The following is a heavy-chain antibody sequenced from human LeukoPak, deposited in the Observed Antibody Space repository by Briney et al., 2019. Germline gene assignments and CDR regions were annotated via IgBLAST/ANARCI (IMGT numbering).Heavy chain of an antibody. CDR2: ISYDGSNK. CDR3: AKDPRYCSSTTSGC. J-gene: IGHJ4*02. D-gene: IGHD2-2*01. CDR1: GFTFSSYG. Sequence: HPGGSLRLSRAASGFTFSSYGMHWVRQAPGKGLEWVAVISYDGSNKYYADSVKGRFTISRDNSKNTLYLQMNSLRAEDTAVYYCAKDPRYCSSTTSGCWGQGTLVTVSS. V-gene: IGHV3-30*18.